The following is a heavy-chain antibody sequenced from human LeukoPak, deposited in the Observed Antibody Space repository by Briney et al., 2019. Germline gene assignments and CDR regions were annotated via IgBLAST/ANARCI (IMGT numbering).Heavy chain of an antibody. CDR2: ISSSSSTI. Sequence: GGSLRLSCAASGFTFSSYSMNWVRQAPGKGLEWVSYISSSSSTIYYADSVKGRFTISRDNAKNSLYLQMNSLRAEDTAVYYCARGYDFWSGYYSYYMDVWGKGTTVTVSS. CDR3: ARGYDFWSGYYSYYMDV. V-gene: IGHV3-48*01. D-gene: IGHD3-3*01. J-gene: IGHJ6*03. CDR1: GFTFSSYS.